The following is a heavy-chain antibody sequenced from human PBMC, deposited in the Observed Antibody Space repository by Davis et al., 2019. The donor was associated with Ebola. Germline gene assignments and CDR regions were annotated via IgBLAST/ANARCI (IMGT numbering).Heavy chain of an antibody. D-gene: IGHD5-12*01. CDR1: GGSISSGDYY. J-gene: IGHJ4*02. CDR3: ARGTRLRFSTFDRGYYFDY. V-gene: IGHV4-30-4*01. CDR2: IYYSGST. Sequence: LRLSCTVSGGSISSGDYYWSWIRQPPGKGLEWIGYIYYSGSTYYNPSLKSRVTISVDTSKNQFSLKLSSVTAADTAVYYCARGTRLRFSTFDRGYYFDYWGQGTLVTVSS.